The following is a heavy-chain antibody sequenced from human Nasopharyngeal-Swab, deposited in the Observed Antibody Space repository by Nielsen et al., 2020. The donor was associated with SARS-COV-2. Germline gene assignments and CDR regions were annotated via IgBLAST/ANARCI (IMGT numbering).Heavy chain of an antibody. J-gene: IGHJ3*02. CDR2: ISYDGSNK. D-gene: IGHD1-1*01. V-gene: IGHV3-30*18. Sequence: GGSLRLSCAASGFTFSSYDMHWVRQAPGKGLEWVAVISYDGSNKYYADSVKGRFTISRDNSKNTLYLQMNNLRAEDTAVYYCAKGGGTTGTVGLDIWGQGTMVTVSS. CDR3: AKGGGTTGTVGLDI. CDR1: GFTFSSYD.